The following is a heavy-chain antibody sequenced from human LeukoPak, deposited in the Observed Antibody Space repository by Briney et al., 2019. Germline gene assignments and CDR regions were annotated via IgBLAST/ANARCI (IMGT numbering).Heavy chain of an antibody. CDR3: ARGVYDYVWGSLSGPLDY. CDR1: GGSISSGGSS. Sequence: PSQTLSLTCAVSGGSISSGGSSWSWIRQPPGKGLEWIGYIYHSGSTYSNPSLKSRVTISVDRSKNQFSLKLSSVTAADTAVYYCARGVYDYVWGSLSGPLDYWGRGTLVTVSS. V-gene: IGHV4-30-2*01. D-gene: IGHD3-16*01. CDR2: IYHSGST. J-gene: IGHJ4*02.